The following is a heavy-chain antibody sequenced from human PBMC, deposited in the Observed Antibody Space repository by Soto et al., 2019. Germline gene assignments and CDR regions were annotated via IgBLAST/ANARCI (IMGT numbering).Heavy chain of an antibody. CDR2: ISGSGGST. CDR1: GFTFSSYA. CDR3: TKVIIVVGWFDP. Sequence: EVQLLESGGGLVQPGGSLRLSCAASGFTFSSYAMSWVRQAPGKGLEWVSAISGSGGSTYYADSVKGRFTISRDNSKNTLYLQMNSLRAEDTAVYYCTKVIIVVGWFDPWGQGTLVTVSS. J-gene: IGHJ5*02. D-gene: IGHD2-15*01. V-gene: IGHV3-23*01.